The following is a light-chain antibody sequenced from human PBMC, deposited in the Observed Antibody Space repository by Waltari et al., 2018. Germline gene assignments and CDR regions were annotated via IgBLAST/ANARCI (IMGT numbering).Light chain of an antibody. V-gene: IGKV1-12*01. J-gene: IGKJ4*01. Sequence: DIQMTQSPSSLSASVGDRVTITCRASQGISSCLAWYQQKPGKAPELLIYAASSFQSGVPSRFSGSGSGTDFTLTISSLQPEDFAVYYCQHRSSWLLTFGGGTKVEIK. CDR3: QHRSSWLLT. CDR1: QGISSC. CDR2: AAS.